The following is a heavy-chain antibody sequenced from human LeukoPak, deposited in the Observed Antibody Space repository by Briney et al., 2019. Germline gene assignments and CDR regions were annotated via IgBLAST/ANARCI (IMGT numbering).Heavy chain of an antibody. Sequence: GGPLSLSCAASGFTFISYSMNWVRQAPGKGLEWVSSISSSSSYIYYADSVKGRFTISRDNAKNSLYLQMNSLRAEDTAVYYCARVRYYDSSGYYFDYWGQGTLVTVSS. V-gene: IGHV3-21*01. CDR3: ARVRYYDSSGYYFDY. CDR1: GFTFISYS. D-gene: IGHD3-22*01. J-gene: IGHJ4*02. CDR2: ISSSSSYI.